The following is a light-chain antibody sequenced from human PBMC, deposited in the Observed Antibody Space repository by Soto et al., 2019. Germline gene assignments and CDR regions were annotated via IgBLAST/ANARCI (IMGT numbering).Light chain of an antibody. J-gene: IGLJ2*01. CDR3: QVWDSSSDHVV. Sequence: SYELTQPPSVAVAPGKTARITCGGNNIGSKSVHWYQQKPGQAPVLVIDYDSDRRSGIPERFSGSNSGNTATLTISRVEAGDEADYYCQVWDSSSDHVVFRGGTKLTVL. CDR1: NIGSKS. CDR2: YDS. V-gene: IGLV3-21*04.